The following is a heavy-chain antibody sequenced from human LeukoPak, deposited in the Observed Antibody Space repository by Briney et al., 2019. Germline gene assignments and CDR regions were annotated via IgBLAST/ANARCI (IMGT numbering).Heavy chain of an antibody. Sequence: GESLKISCKASGYTFTSYWIAWVRQMPGRGLEWMGIIFPDDSDTTYSPSLRGQVTISADKSINTAYLQWSGLKASDTAMYYCARRAGYYGSSGYYSFDSWGQGTLVTVSS. CDR2: IFPDDSDT. CDR3: ARRAGYYGSSGYYSFDS. V-gene: IGHV5-51*01. CDR1: GYTFTSYW. D-gene: IGHD3-22*01. J-gene: IGHJ4*02.